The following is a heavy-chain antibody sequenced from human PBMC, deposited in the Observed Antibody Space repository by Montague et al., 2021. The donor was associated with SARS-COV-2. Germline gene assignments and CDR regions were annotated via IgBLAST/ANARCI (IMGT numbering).Heavy chain of an antibody. J-gene: IGHJ2*01. D-gene: IGHD3-22*01. CDR1: GGSINSSY. V-gene: IGHV4-59*12. Sequence: SETLSLTCTVSGGSINSSYWSWIRQPPGKGLEWIGYIYYRGSTNYNPSLKSRVSISVDTSKNQFSLKLSSVTAADTAVYYCARGAPTITMIVVVFTGAGWYFDLGGRGTLVTVSS. CDR3: ARGAPTITMIVVVFTGAGWYFDL. CDR2: IYYRGST.